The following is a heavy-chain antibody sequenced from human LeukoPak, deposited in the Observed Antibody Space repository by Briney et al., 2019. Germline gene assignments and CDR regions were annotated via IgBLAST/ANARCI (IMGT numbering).Heavy chain of an antibody. CDR2: IYYSGST. D-gene: IGHD4-17*01. CDR1: GGSISSGDYY. J-gene: IGHJ4*02. Sequence: PSETLSLTCTVSGGSISSGDYYWSWIRQPSGKGLEWIGYIYYSGSTYYNPSLKSRVTISVDTSKNQFSLKLSSVTAADTAVYYCARGGSHDYGDYVYFYWGQGTLVTVSS. V-gene: IGHV4-30-4*01. CDR3: ARGGSHDYGDYVYFY.